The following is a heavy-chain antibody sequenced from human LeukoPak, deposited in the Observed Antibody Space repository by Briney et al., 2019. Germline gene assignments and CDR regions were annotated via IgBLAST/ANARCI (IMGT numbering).Heavy chain of an antibody. CDR2: IIPIFGTA. D-gene: IGHD3-22*01. V-gene: IGHV1-69*01. J-gene: IGHJ4*02. CDR3: ARGPIRPRNYYDSSGYFDY. CDR1: GGTFSSYA. Sequence: SVKVSCKASGGTFSSYAISWVRQAPGQGLEWMGGIIPIFGTANYAQKFQGRVTITADESTSTAYMELSSLRSEDTAVYYCARGPIRPRNYYDSSGYFDYWGQGTLVTVSS.